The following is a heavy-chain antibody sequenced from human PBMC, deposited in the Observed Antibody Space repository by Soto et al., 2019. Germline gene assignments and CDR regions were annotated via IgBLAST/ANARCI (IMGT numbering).Heavy chain of an antibody. CDR3: ARGRAPQNYFVRSGSSYPLYFDY. CDR2: NSHGGIN. Sequence: SDTLSLTCTTSGNCVSSGGSYLGWLRQQPGKLPDYIGYNSHGGINNYSPSLRSRVIISGVTSRNHFSLKVTSVTAADTAVYYCARGRAPQNYFVRSGSSYPLYFDYWGPGIMVTVSS. V-gene: IGHV4-61*08. CDR1: GNCVSSGGSY. J-gene: IGHJ4*02. D-gene: IGHD3-22*01.